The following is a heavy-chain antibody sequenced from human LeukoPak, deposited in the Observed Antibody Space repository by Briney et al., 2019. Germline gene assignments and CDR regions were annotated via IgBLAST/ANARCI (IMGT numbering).Heavy chain of an antibody. V-gene: IGHV7-4-1*02. CDR3: ARVGLGNYYDSSGPYHGLDY. CDR1: GYTFTSYA. Sequence: ASVKVSCKASGYTFTSYAMNWVRQVPGQGLEWMGWINTNTGNPTYAQGFTGRFVFSLDTSVSTAYLQISSLKAEDTAVYYCARVGLGNYYDSSGPYHGLDYWGQGTLVTVSS. D-gene: IGHD3-22*01. J-gene: IGHJ4*02. CDR2: INTNTGNP.